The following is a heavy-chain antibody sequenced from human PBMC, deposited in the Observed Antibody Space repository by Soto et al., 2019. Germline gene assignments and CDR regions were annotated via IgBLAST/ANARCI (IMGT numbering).Heavy chain of an antibody. CDR1: GYTFTSHL. J-gene: IGHJ5*02. CDR3: VRGGLVRATSLSSAWFDP. D-gene: IGHD1-26*01. Sequence: PGESLKISCKGSGYTFTSHLLGWVRQMPWKGLEWMVLIYPGDSDTRYSPSFQGQVIISADKSITTAYLQWSSLKASDTAMYYCVRGGLVRATSLSSAWFDPWGQGTLVTVSS. V-gene: IGHV5-51*01. CDR2: IYPGDSDT.